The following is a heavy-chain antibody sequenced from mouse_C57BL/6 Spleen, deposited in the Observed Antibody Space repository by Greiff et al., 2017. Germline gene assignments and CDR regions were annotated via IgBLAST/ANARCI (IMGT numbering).Heavy chain of an antibody. V-gene: IGHV1-64*01. CDR2: IHPNSGST. CDR3: AKSIYYDYDGDWYFDV. D-gene: IGHD2-4*01. CDR1: GYTFTSYW. J-gene: IGHJ1*03. Sequence: QVQLQQPGAELVKPGASVKLSCKASGYTFTSYWMHWVKQRPGQGLEWIGMIHPNSGSTNYNEKFKSKATLTVDKSSSTAYMQLSSLTSEDSAVYYGAKSIYYDYDGDWYFDVWGTGTTVTVSS.